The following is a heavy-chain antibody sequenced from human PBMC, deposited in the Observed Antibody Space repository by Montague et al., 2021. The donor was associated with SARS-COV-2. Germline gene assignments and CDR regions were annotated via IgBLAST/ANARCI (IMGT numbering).Heavy chain of an antibody. CDR3: AKGSHIYETRGLRTGWFDP. CDR2: LIPSATT. Sequence: SETLSLTCAVYRPSFSGYPWTWIRQAPGWSLVWLEELIPSATTSYNPSLQSRLTMSVDIYKKQFSLRLSSVTAADTAVYFCAKGSHIYETRGLRTGWFDPWGQGTLVTVSS. CDR1: RPSFSGYP. D-gene: IGHD7-27*01. V-gene: IGHV4-34*01. J-gene: IGHJ5*02.